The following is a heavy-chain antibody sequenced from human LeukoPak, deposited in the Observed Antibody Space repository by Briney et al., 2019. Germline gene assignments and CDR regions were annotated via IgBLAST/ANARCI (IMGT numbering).Heavy chain of an antibody. D-gene: IGHD5-12*01. CDR1: GGSISSYF. CDR3: AREGGYSGYFDY. Sequence: SETLSLTCTVSGGSISSYFWTWIRQPPGKGLEWIGYISNSGSTNYNPSLKSPVTISADTSKNQFSLKLSSETAADTAVYYCAREGGYSGYFDYWGQGTLVTVSS. J-gene: IGHJ4*02. V-gene: IGHV4-59*01. CDR2: ISNSGST.